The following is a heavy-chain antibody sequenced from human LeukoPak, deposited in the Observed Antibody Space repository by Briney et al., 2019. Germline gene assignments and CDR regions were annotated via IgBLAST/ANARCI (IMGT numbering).Heavy chain of an antibody. CDR2: IYSGGSV. V-gene: IGHV3-66*01. CDR3: ARGLGTNYGGYCTGGGCPVY. CDR1: TLSVGGSF. D-gene: IGHD2-8*02. J-gene: IGHJ4*02. Sequence: PGGCLRLSCVDSTLSVGGSFVSWVRQAPGKGLEWVSVIYSGGSVYSADSVKGRFTISRDYSDNTVYLQMNSLRVEDTAVYYCARGLGTNYGGYCTGGGCPVYWGQGTLVTVSS.